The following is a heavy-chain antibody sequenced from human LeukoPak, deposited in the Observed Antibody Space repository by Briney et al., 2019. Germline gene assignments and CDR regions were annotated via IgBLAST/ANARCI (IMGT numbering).Heavy chain of an antibody. J-gene: IGHJ4*02. V-gene: IGHV3-48*01. Sequence: PGGSLRLSGAASGFTFSSYSMNWVRQAPGKGLEGVSYISSSSSTIYYADSVKGRFTISKDNAKNSLYLQMNSLRAEDTAVYYCARDFSDDSSGYYGELDYWGQGTLVTVSS. CDR1: GFTFSSYS. CDR2: ISSSSSTI. CDR3: ARDFSDDSSGYYGELDY. D-gene: IGHD3-22*01.